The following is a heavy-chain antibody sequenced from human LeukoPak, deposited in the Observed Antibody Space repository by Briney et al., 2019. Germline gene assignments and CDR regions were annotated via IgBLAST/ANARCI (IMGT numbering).Heavy chain of an antibody. CDR1: GFTGSDNY. CDR3: ARDAPQVPAAGVLAS. V-gene: IGHV3-53*01. J-gene: IGHJ5*02. Sequence: GGSLRLSCAASGFTGSDNYMSWVRQAPGKGLEWVSVMYSGGDTYDANSVKGRFTFSRDISKNTLYLQMNGLRTEDTAMYYCARDAPQVPAAGVLASWGQGTLVTVSS. D-gene: IGHD6-13*01. CDR2: MYSGGDT.